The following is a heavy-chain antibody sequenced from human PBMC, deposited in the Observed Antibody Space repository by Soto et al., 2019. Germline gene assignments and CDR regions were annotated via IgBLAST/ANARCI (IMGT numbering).Heavy chain of an antibody. Sequence: ASVKVSCKASGYTFTSNAITCVLRSPFRWREWMGLISAYNGNTIYAQKFQGRVTMTTDTSTSTAYMELRSLRSDDTAVYYCARVWGSYQAPSGGAGFDPWGQGTLVTVSS. V-gene: IGHV1-18*04. CDR1: GYTFTSNA. J-gene: IGHJ5*02. CDR3: ARVWGSYQAPSGGAGFDP. CDR2: ISAYNGNT. D-gene: IGHD3-16*02.